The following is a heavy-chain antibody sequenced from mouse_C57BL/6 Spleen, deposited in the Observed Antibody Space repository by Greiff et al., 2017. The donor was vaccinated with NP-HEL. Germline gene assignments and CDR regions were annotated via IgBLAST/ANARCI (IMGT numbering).Heavy chain of an antibody. Sequence: EVHLVESGEGLVKPGGSLKLSCAASGFTFSSYAMSWVRQTPEKRLEWVAYISSGSSTIYYADTVKGRFTISRDNAKNTLFLQMTSLRTEDTAMYYCARPGFHYYAMDYWGQGTSVTVSS. CDR2: ISSGSSTI. CDR1: GFTFSSYA. CDR3: ARPGFHYYAMDY. V-gene: IGHV5-17*01. J-gene: IGHJ4*01.